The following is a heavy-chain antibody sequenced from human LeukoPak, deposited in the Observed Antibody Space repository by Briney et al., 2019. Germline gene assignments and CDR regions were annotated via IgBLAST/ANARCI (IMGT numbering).Heavy chain of an antibody. CDR2: INQSGST. V-gene: IGHV4-34*01. CDR3: ARHTPSARFYDSSGYYSPDFDY. Sequence: SETLSLTCAVYGGSFSGYYWSWIRQPPGKGLEWIGEINQSGSTNYNPSLKSRVTISVDTSKNQFSLKLSSVTAADTAAYYCARHTPSARFYDSSGYYSPDFDYWGQGTLVTVSS. J-gene: IGHJ4*02. D-gene: IGHD3-22*01. CDR1: GGSFSGYY.